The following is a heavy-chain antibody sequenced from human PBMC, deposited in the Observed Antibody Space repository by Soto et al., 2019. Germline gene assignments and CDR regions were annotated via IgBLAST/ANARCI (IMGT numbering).Heavy chain of an antibody. Sequence: GGSLRLSCAASGFTFSSYGMHWVRQAPGKGLEWVAVIWYDGSNKYYADSVKGRFTISRDNSKNTLYLQMNSLRAEDTAVYYCARDLHDSSGYLYWGQGTLVTVSS. CDR2: IWYDGSNK. CDR1: GFTFSSYG. CDR3: ARDLHDSSGYLY. V-gene: IGHV3-33*01. J-gene: IGHJ4*02. D-gene: IGHD3-22*01.